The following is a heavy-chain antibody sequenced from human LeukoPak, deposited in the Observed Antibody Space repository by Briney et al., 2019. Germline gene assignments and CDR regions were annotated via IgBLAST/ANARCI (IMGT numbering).Heavy chain of an antibody. J-gene: IGHJ4*02. D-gene: IGHD3-10*01. CDR2: IYSGGST. V-gene: IGHV3-53*01. CDR1: GFTVSSNY. Sequence: PGGSLRLSCAASGFTVSSNYMSWVRQAPGKGLEWVSVIYSGGSTYYADSVKGRFTISRDNSKTTLYLQMNSLRAEDTAVYYCARMSMVRGVINDYWGQGTLVTVSS. CDR3: ARMSMVRGVINDY.